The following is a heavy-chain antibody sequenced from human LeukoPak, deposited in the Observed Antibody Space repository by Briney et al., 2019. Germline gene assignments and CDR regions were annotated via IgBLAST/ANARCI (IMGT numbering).Heavy chain of an antibody. Sequence: AGSLRLSCAASGFTFSSYSMTWVRQAPGKGLEWVSYITYSSSTIYYADSVKGRFTISRDNAKNSLYLQMNSLRVDDTAVYYCARDRLHCGDYEKTLDYWGQGTLVTVSS. CDR1: GFTFSSYS. D-gene: IGHD4-17*01. CDR3: ARDRLHCGDYEKTLDY. CDR2: ITYSSSTI. V-gene: IGHV3-48*01. J-gene: IGHJ4*02.